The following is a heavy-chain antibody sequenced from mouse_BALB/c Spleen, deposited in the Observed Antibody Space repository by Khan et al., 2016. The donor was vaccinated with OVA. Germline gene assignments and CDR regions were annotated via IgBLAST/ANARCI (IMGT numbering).Heavy chain of an antibody. D-gene: IGHD2-10*02. CDR2: IWGGGTT. CDR1: GFSLTDYG. J-gene: IGHJ4*01. Sequence: QMQLEESGPGLVAPSQNLSITYTVSGFSLTDYGVSWIRQPPGKGLEWLGVIWGGGTTYYNSALKSRLIISKDNSKSQVFLKMNSLQTDDTAMYYCAKGVWSYYFALDYWGQGTSVTVSS. CDR3: AKGVWSYYFALDY. V-gene: IGHV2-6-5*01.